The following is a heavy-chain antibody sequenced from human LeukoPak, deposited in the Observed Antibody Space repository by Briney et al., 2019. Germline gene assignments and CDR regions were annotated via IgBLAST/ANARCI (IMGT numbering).Heavy chain of an antibody. CDR3: ASGFDSRFFDK. Sequence: PGGSLRLSCAASGFTFSSYSMNWVRQAPGKGLEWVSSISSSSSYIYYADSVKGRFTISRDNAKNSLYLQMNSLRVEDTAVYYCASGFDSRFFDKWGQGTLVTVSS. V-gene: IGHV3-21*01. J-gene: IGHJ4*02. CDR1: GFTFSSYS. CDR2: ISSSSSYI. D-gene: IGHD3-22*01.